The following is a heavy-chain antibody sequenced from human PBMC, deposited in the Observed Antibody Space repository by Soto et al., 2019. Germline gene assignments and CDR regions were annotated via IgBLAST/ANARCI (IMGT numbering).Heavy chain of an antibody. Sequence: SETLSLTCTVSGGSISSYYWSWIRQPAGKGLEWIGRIYTSGSTNYNPSLKSRVTMSVDTSKNQFSLKLSSVTAADTAVYYCARLHLSSGRNNWFDPWGQGTRVTSPQ. D-gene: IGHD6-19*01. J-gene: IGHJ5*02. CDR2: IYTSGST. CDR3: ARLHLSSGRNNWFDP. V-gene: IGHV4-4*07. CDR1: GGSISSYY.